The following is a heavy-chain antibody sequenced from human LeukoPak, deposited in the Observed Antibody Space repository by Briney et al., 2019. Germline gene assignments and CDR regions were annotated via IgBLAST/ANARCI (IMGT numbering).Heavy chain of an antibody. CDR3: TRDRGAYNLYDY. J-gene: IGHJ4*02. V-gene: IGHV3-49*04. D-gene: IGHD1-1*01. CDR1: GFTFSSYW. Sequence: GGSLRLSCAASGFTFSSYWMSWVRQAPGKGLEWVGFIRSKAYGETADYAASVKGRFTISRDDSKAIAYLQMNSLKTEDTAVYHCTRDRGAYNLYDYWGQGTLVTVSS. CDR2: IRSKAYGETA.